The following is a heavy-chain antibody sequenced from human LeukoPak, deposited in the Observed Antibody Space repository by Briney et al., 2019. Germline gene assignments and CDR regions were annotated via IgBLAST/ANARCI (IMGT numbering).Heavy chain of an antibody. CDR3: ARVCYLGSGNYNAFDI. J-gene: IGHJ3*02. V-gene: IGHV3-11*01. Sequence: PGGSLRLSCAASGFIFSNHYMSWVRQAPGKGLEWVSYISSSGNTIYYEDSVKGRFTISRDNARDNAKNSLYLQMNSLRAEDTDVYFCARVCYLGSGNYNAFDIWGRGTMVTVSS. CDR2: ISSSGNTI. D-gene: IGHD3-10*01. CDR1: GFIFSNHY.